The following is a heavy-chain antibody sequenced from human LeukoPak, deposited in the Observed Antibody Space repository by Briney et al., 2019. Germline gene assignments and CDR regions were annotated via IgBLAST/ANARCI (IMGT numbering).Heavy chain of an antibody. Sequence: GGSLRLSCAASGFTFSNHGMSWVRRAPGKGLEWVSAISASGGTTYYADSVKGRFTISRDNSKNTLYLQMNTLRAEDTAVYYCAKGVKHIVVVTAQHYFDYWGQGTLVTVSS. D-gene: IGHD2-21*02. CDR1: GFTFSNHG. V-gene: IGHV3-23*01. CDR3: AKGVKHIVVVTAQHYFDY. CDR2: ISASGGTT. J-gene: IGHJ4*02.